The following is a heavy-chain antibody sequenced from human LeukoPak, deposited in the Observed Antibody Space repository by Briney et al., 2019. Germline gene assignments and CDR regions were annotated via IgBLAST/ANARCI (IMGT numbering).Heavy chain of an antibody. Sequence: GESLRLSCAASGNYWMHWVRQAPGKGLVWVSHINSDGSWTGYADSVKGRFTISKDNAKNTVYLQMNNLRAEDTAVYYCVSFYETYWGRGTLVTVSS. CDR3: VSFYETY. V-gene: IGHV3-74*01. CDR2: INSDGSWT. CDR1: GNYW. J-gene: IGHJ4*02. D-gene: IGHD2-2*01.